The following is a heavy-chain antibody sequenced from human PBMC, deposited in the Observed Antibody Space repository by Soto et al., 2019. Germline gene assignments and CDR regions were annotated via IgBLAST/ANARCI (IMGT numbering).Heavy chain of an antibody. D-gene: IGHD3-9*01. CDR1: GFTCSSYA. J-gene: IGHJ6*02. V-gene: IGHV3-30-3*01. CDR2: ISYDGSNK. CDR3: ARDHPYYDILTGYYIKGYGMDV. Sequence: QVQLVESGGGVVQPGRSLRLSCAASGFTCSSYAMHWVRQAPGKGLEWVAVISYDGSNKYYADSVKGRFTISRDNSKNTLYLQMNSLRAEDTAVYYCARDHPYYDILTGYYIKGYGMDVWGQGTTVTVSS.